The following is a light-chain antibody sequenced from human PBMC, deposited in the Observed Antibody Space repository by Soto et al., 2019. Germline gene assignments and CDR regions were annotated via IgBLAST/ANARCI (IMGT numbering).Light chain of an antibody. CDR2: LNSDGSH. J-gene: IGLJ2*01. Sequence: QLVLTQSPSASASLGASVKLTCTLSSGHSSYAIAWHQQQPEKGPRYLMKLNSDGSHSKGDGIPDRFSGSSSGAERYLTISSLQSEDEADYYCQTWGTGTVVFGGGTKLTDL. V-gene: IGLV4-69*01. CDR3: QTWGTGTVV. CDR1: SGHSSYA.